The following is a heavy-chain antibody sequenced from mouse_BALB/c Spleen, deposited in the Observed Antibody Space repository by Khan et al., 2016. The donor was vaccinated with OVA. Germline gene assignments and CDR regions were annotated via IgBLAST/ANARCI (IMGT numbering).Heavy chain of an antibody. Sequence: VELVESGGGLVMPGGSLKLSCAASGFTFSSYTMSWVRQTPEKRLAWVATISSGGDNTYYPDSVKGRFTISRDNAKNNLYLQMSSLRSDDTALYYCARSNYGAFAYWGQGTLVTVSA. CDR3: ARSNYGAFAY. J-gene: IGHJ3*01. D-gene: IGHD1-1*02. CDR2: ISSGGDNT. V-gene: IGHV5-9*03. CDR1: GFTFSSYT.